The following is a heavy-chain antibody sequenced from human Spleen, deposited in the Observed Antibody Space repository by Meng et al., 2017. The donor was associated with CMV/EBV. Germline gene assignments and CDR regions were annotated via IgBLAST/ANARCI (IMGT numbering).Heavy chain of an antibody. CDR3: AREMGDWNDPYGMDV. CDR2: TFHIGRT. V-gene: IGHV4-4*02. Sequence: SETLSLTCGVSGGSISSSNWWSWVRQPPGKGLEWIGDTFHIGRTNYNPSLKSRVTISVDRSKNRFSLKLNSVTAADTAVYYCAREMGDWNDPYGMDVWGQGTTVTVSS. D-gene: IGHD1-1*01. J-gene: IGHJ6*02. CDR1: GGSISSSNW.